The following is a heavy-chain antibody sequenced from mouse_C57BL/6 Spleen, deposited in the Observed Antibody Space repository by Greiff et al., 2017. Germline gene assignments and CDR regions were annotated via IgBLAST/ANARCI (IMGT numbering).Heavy chain of an antibody. CDR2: IDPSDSYT. CDR1: GYTFTSYW. Sequence: VQLQQPGAELVMPGASVKLSCKASGYTFTSYWMHWVKQRPGQGLEWIGEIDPSDSYTNYNQKFKGKSTLTVDKSSSTAYMQLSSLTSEDSAVDYCARKTVVEGWYFDVWGTGTTVTVSS. CDR3: ARKTVVEGWYFDV. V-gene: IGHV1-69*01. D-gene: IGHD1-1*01. J-gene: IGHJ1*03.